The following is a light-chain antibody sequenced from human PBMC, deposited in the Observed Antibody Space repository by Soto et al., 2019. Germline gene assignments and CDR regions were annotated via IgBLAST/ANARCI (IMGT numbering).Light chain of an antibody. Sequence: EIVLTQSPGTLSLSPGERATLSCRASQSLSSSFLAWYQQKPGQAPRLLIYDASNRATGIPARFSGSGSGTDFTLTISSLESEDFAVYYCQQRSNFITFGQGTRLEIK. J-gene: IGKJ5*01. V-gene: IGKV3D-20*02. CDR2: DAS. CDR3: QQRSNFIT. CDR1: QSLSSSF.